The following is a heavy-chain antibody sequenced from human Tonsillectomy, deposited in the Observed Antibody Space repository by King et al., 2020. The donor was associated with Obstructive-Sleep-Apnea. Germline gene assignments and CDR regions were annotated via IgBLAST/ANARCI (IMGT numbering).Heavy chain of an antibody. Sequence: VQLVESGAEVKKPGASVKVSCKASGYTFTNYGITWVRQAPGQGPEWMGWISAYNGNTNYAQKLQGRVTMTTDTSTSTAYMGLRSLRSDDTAVYYCARVGGGYNLDFYYGMDVWGQGTTVTVSS. J-gene: IGHJ6*02. D-gene: IGHD5-24*01. CDR3: ARVGGGYNLDFYYGMDV. V-gene: IGHV1-18*01. CDR1: GYTFTNYG. CDR2: ISAYNGNT.